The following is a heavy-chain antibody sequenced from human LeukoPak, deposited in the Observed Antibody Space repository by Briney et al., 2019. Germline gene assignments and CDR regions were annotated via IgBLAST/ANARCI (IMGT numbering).Heavy chain of an antibody. CDR2: ISGSGGST. Sequence: GGSLRLSCAASGFTFSSYAMSWVRQAPGKGLEWVSAISGSGGSTYYADSVKGRFTISRDNSKNTLYLQMNSLRADDTAVYYCAKRPHHHVVVLPAAPSYYYMDVWGKGTTVTVSS. D-gene: IGHD2-2*01. CDR3: AKRPHHHVVVLPAAPSYYYMDV. J-gene: IGHJ6*03. CDR1: GFTFSSYA. V-gene: IGHV3-23*01.